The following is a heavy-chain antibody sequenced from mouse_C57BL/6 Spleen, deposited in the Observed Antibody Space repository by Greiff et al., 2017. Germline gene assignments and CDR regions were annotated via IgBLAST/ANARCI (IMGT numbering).Heavy chain of an antibody. Sequence: VQLQQSGAELVKPGASVKISCKASGYAFSSYWMNWVKQRPGKGLEWIGQIYPGDGDTNYNGKFKGKATLTADKSSSTAYMQLSSLTSEDSAVYFCARWGTLYYGIDYWVQGTTLTVSS. CDR1: GYAFSSYW. D-gene: IGHD2-1*01. CDR3: ARWGTLYYGIDY. J-gene: IGHJ2*01. CDR2: IYPGDGDT. V-gene: IGHV1-80*01.